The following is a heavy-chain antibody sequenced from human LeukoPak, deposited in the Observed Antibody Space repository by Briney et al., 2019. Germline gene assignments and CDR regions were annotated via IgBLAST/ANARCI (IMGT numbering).Heavy chain of an antibody. D-gene: IGHD5-18*01. CDR2: INSDGSST. CDR3: AKQLWDDAFDI. CDR1: GFTFSSYW. J-gene: IGHJ3*02. Sequence: GGSLRLSCAASGFTFSSYWMHWVRQAPGKGLVWVSRINSDGSSTRYADSVKGRFTISRDNSKNTLYLQMNSLRAEDTAVYYCAKQLWDDAFDIWGQGTMVTVSS. V-gene: IGHV3-74*01.